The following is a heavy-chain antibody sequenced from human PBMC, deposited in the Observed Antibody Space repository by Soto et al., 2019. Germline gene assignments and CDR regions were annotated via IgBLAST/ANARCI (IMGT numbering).Heavy chain of an antibody. CDR1: GFTFRSYW. Sequence: EVQLVESGGGLVQPGESLRLSCVVSGFTFRSYWMSWVRQAPGKGLEWVANINQDGSDKYHVDSVKGRFTISRDNAENSLYLQMNSLRAEDTAVYYCARGYCSGGSCYGGGYDYWAQGTLVTVSS. V-gene: IGHV3-7*01. CDR3: ARGYCSGGSCYGGGYDY. D-gene: IGHD2-15*01. CDR2: INQDGSDK. J-gene: IGHJ4*02.